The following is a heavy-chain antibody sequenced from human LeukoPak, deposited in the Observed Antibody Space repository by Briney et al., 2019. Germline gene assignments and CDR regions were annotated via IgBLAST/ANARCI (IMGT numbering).Heavy chain of an antibody. CDR3: ARGTERLPRSAFDI. D-gene: IGHD5-18*01. V-gene: IGHV3-74*03. CDR2: INGDGSSI. J-gene: IGHJ3*02. Sequence: PGGSLRLSCAASGLTYRNYWMHWVRQAPGKGLEWVSRINGDGSSITSVDSVKGRFTISRDNAKNKLHLQMNSLRVEDTAVYYCARGTERLPRSAFDIWGQGTLVTVSS. CDR1: GLTYRNYW.